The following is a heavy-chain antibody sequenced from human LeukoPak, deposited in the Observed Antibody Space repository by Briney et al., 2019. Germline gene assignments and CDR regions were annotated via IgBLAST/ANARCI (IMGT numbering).Heavy chain of an antibody. Sequence: SETLSLTCTVSGGSISSYYWSWIRQPPGKGLEWIGYIYYSGSTNYNPSLKSRVTISVDTSKNQFSLKLSSVTAADTAVYYCARDPYGYNFFDYWGQGTLVTVSS. CDR1: GGSISSYY. J-gene: IGHJ4*02. CDR2: IYYSGST. D-gene: IGHD5-24*01. V-gene: IGHV4-59*01. CDR3: ARDPYGYNFFDY.